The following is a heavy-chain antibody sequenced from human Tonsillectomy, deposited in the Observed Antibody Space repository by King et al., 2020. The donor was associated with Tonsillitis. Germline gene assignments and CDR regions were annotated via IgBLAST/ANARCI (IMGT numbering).Heavy chain of an antibody. CDR2: IYYSGST. J-gene: IGHJ5*02. D-gene: IGHD2-2*01. Sequence: QLQLQESGPGLVKPSQTLSLTCTVSGGSISSGGYYWSWIRQHPGKGLEWIGYIYYSGSTYYNPSLKSRVTISVDTSKNQFSLKLSSVTAADTAVYYCAGDSRTGWDDIVVPQFDPWGQGTLVTVSS. CDR3: AGDSRTGWDDIVVPQFDP. CDR1: GGSISSGGYY. V-gene: IGHV4-31*03.